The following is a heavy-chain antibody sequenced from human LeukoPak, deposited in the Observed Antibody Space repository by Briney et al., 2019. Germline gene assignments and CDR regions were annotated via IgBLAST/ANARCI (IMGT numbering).Heavy chain of an antibody. CDR1: GLTFSSYA. CDR3: SKDINPPAAIRAGGFDP. V-gene: IGHV3-23*01. J-gene: IGHJ5*02. CDR2: ISGSGGSR. D-gene: IGHD2-2*02. Sequence: GGSLTLSCAASGLTFSSYARSWVRQAPGKGLEWVSAISGSGGSRYYADSVRGGSTISRDNSKNTLYLRMNSLRAKHAPVYYFSKDINPPAAIRAGGFDPWGQGTLVTVSS.